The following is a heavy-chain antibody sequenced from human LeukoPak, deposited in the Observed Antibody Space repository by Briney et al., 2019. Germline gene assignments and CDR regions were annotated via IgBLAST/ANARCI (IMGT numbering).Heavy chain of an antibody. CDR3: AKASHIVVVTAIGSGCDY. CDR1: GFTFSSSA. V-gene: IGHV3-23*01. Sequence: PGGSLRLSCAASGFTFSSSAMSWVRQAPGKGLEWVSAISNNGGYTYYADSVQGRFTISRDNSKSTLCLQMNSLRAEDTAVYYCAKASHIVVVTAIGSGCDYWGQGTLVTVSS. D-gene: IGHD2-21*02. J-gene: IGHJ4*02. CDR2: ISNNGGYT.